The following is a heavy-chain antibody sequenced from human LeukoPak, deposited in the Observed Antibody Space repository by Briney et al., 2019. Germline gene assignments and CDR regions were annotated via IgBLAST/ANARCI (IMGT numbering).Heavy chain of an antibody. CDR3: ARSSPTPSLRYFDWFPLDV. D-gene: IGHD3-9*01. Sequence: SETLSLTCTVSAGSVTNGDYYWSWLRQPPGKALEWIGFVYYTGSTYYTPSLEGRATISVDTSKNQFSVKLSSVTAADTAVYYCARSSPTPSLRYFDWFPLDVWGQGTTVTVSS. CDR1: AGSVTNGDYY. J-gene: IGHJ6*02. CDR2: VYYTGST. V-gene: IGHV4-61*08.